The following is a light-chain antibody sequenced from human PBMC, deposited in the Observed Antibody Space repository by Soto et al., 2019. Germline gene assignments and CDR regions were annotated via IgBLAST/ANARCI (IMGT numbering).Light chain of an antibody. V-gene: IGLV2-8*01. CDR2: GVS. CDR1: SSDVGGSNS. Sequence: QSVLTQPPSASGSPGQSVTISCTGTSSDVGGSNSVSWYQQHPGKAPKLMIYGVSKRPSGVPDRFSGSKSGNTASLTVSGLQAEDEADYYCSSYAGSNNLGLFGGGTKLTV. J-gene: IGLJ2*01. CDR3: SSYAGSNNLGL.